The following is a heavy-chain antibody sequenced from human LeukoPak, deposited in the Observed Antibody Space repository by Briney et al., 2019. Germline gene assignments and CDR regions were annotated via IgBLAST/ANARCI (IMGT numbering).Heavy chain of an antibody. D-gene: IGHD5-12*01. Sequence: GGSLRLSCAASGFTFSSYAMHWVRQAPGKGLEWVAVISYDGSNKYYADSVKGRFTISRDNSKNTLYLQMNSLRAEDTAVYYCARDLDIALDYWGQGTLVTVSS. CDR2: ISYDGSNK. CDR3: ARDLDIALDY. V-gene: IGHV3-30*04. J-gene: IGHJ4*02. CDR1: GFTFSSYA.